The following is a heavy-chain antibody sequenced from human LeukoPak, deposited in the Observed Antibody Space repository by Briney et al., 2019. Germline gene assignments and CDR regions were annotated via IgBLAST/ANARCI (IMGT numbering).Heavy chain of an antibody. CDR1: GFTFSDHA. CDR3: AKGVGSVIAYFFDY. D-gene: IGHD3-10*01. V-gene: IGHV3-23*01. Sequence: GGSLRLSCAASGFTFSDHAMCWVRQAPGKGLEWVSAISGSGDDTYYTDSVKGRFTISRDNSKNTLFLQRNSLRAEDAAVYYCAKGVGSVIAYFFDYWGQGTLVTVSS. J-gene: IGHJ4*02. CDR2: ISGSGDDT.